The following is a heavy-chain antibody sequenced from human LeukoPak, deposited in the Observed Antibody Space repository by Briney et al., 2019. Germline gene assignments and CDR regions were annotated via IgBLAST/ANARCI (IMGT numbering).Heavy chain of an antibody. CDR2: IYYSGST. J-gene: IGHJ6*02. Sequence: SETLPLTCTVSGGSISSGGYYWSWIRQHPGKGLEWIGYIYYSGSTYYNPSLKSRVTISVDTSKNQFSLKLSSVTAADTAVYYCARDPVVPAAGGYYYGMDVWGQGTTVTVSS. D-gene: IGHD2-2*01. CDR1: GGSISSGGYY. CDR3: ARDPVVPAAGGYYYGMDV. V-gene: IGHV4-31*03.